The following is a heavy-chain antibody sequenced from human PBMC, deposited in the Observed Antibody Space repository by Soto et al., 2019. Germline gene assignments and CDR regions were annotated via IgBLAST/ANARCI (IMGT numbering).Heavy chain of an antibody. J-gene: IGHJ4*02. Sequence: TLSLTCVISGDSVSSNSAAWNWIRQSPSRGLEWLGRTYYRSKWYSDYTESVESRITVNPDTSKNHFCLQLNSVTPEDTAVYYCARGEQYSGRIFDYWGQGTLGTVSS. CDR1: GDSVSSNSAA. CDR2: TYYRSKWYS. D-gene: IGHD1-26*01. V-gene: IGHV6-1*01. CDR3: ARGEQYSGRIFDY.